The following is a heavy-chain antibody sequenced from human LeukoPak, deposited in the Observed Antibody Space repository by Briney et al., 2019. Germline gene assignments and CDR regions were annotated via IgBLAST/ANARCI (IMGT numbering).Heavy chain of an antibody. V-gene: IGHV4-30-2*01. CDR2: IYHTGST. D-gene: IGHD2-2*01. Sequence: SETLSLTCTVSGGSMSSGGYYWSWIRQPPGKGLEWIGYIYHTGSTYYNPSLKSRVTISVDRSKNQFSLMLSSVTAADTAVYYCARGVPPVPAAPDSWGQGTLVTVSS. CDR3: ARGVPPVPAAPDS. CDR1: GGSMSSGGYY. J-gene: IGHJ4*02.